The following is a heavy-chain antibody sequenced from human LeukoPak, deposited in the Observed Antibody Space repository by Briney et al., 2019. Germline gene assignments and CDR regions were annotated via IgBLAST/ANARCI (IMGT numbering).Heavy chain of an antibody. CDR3: AILTAMDYYYGMDV. Sequence: SMKVSCKASGGTFSSYAISWVRQAPGQGLEWMGGIIPIFGTANYAQKFQGRVTITADKSTSTAYMELSSLRSEDTAVYYCAILTAMDYYYGMDVWGQGTTVTVSS. CDR1: GGTFSSYA. J-gene: IGHJ6*02. D-gene: IGHD5-18*01. CDR2: IIPIFGTA. V-gene: IGHV1-69*06.